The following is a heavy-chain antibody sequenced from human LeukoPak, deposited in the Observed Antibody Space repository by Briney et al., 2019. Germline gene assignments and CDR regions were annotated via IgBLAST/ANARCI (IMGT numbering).Heavy chain of an antibody. D-gene: IGHD2-8*01. Sequence: GGSLRLSCAASGFTFSSYAMSWVRQAPGKGLEWVSGISGSGGSTYYADSVKGRFTISRDNSQNTLYLQMNSLRAEDTAVYYCAKTHTANGGWDYYGMDVWGQGTTVTVSS. CDR1: GFTFSSYA. V-gene: IGHV3-23*01. CDR3: AKTHTANGGWDYYGMDV. CDR2: ISGSGGST. J-gene: IGHJ6*02.